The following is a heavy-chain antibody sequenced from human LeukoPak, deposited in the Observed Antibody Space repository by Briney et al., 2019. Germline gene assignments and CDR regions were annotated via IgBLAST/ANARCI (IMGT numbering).Heavy chain of an antibody. CDR2: INHSGST. V-gene: IGHV4-34*01. CDR3: ARKSYDSSGYGYFQH. CDR1: VGSFSGYY. D-gene: IGHD3-22*01. Sequence: SETLSLTCAVYVGSFSGYYWSWIRQPPRKGLEWIGEINHSGSTNYNPSLKSRVPISVDTSKNQFSLKLSSVTAADTAVYYCARKSYDSSGYGYFQHWGQGTLVTVSS. J-gene: IGHJ1*01.